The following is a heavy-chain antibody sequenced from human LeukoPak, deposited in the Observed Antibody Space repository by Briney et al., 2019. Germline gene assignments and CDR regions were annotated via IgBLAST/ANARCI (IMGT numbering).Heavy chain of an antibody. CDR2: ISGSGGST. D-gene: IGHD2-8*02. CDR1: GFTFSSYG. CDR3: AKPSFVSWWLPRFDY. J-gene: IGHJ4*02. Sequence: GGSLRLSCAASGFTFSSYGMHWVRQAPGKGLEWVSAISGSGGSTYYADSVKGRFTISRDNSKNTLYLQMNSLRAEDTAVYYCAKPSFVSWWLPRFDYWGQGTLVTVSS. V-gene: IGHV3-23*01.